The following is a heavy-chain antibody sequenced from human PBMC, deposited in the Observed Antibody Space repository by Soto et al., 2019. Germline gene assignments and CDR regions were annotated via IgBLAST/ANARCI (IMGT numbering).Heavy chain of an antibody. D-gene: IGHD2-2*01. V-gene: IGHV3-33*01. CDR3: ARGTAMLGDAFDV. Sequence: QVQLVESGGGVVQPGRSLRLSCAASGFSFNKYGMHWVRQAPGKGLEWVAVIWYDGSNKYYADSVKGRFTISRDNSKNTRYLQMNSLRAEDTAVYYCARGTAMLGDAFDVWGQGTMVTVSS. J-gene: IGHJ3*01. CDR2: IWYDGSNK. CDR1: GFSFNKYG.